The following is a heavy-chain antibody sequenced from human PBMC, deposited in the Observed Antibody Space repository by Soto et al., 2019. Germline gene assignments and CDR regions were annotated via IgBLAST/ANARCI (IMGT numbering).Heavy chain of an antibody. CDR2: IYYSGST. V-gene: IGHV4-59*01. CDR1: GGSISSYY. CDR3: ARIPGIAAAVYWFDP. Sequence: SETLSLTCTVSGGSISSYYWSWIRQPPGKGLEWIGYIYYSGSTNYNPSLKSRVTISVDTSKNQFSLKLSSVTAADTAVYYCARIPGIAAAVYWFDPWGQGTLVTVSS. J-gene: IGHJ5*02. D-gene: IGHD6-13*01.